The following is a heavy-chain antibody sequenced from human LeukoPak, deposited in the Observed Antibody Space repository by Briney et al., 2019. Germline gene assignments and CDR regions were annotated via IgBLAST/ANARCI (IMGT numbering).Heavy chain of an antibody. D-gene: IGHD3-10*01. CDR1: GNTFTDYW. Sequence: GESLKISCKGSGNTFTDYWIGWARQMPGKGLEWLGIIYPGDSDTQYSPSFQGQVTISADKSINTAYLQWSSLKASDTAVYYCARRGYYGSTLLDIWGQGTMVTVSS. CDR3: ARRGYYGSTLLDI. CDR2: IYPGDSDT. V-gene: IGHV5-51*01. J-gene: IGHJ3*02.